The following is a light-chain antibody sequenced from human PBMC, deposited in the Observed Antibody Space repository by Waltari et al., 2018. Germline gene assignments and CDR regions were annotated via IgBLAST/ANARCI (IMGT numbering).Light chain of an antibody. J-gene: IGLJ1*01. CDR1: RNDVGSYSY. V-gene: IGLV2-14*01. CDR3: CSYTTTTTLV. Sequence: QSAPTQPASVSASPGQSITISCTGTRNDVGSYSYVSWYRQYPGKAPELLLYEVTHRPSGVSERVSGSRSGSTASLTISGLQTEDEANYFCCSYTTTTTLVFGTGTKVIVL. CDR2: EVT.